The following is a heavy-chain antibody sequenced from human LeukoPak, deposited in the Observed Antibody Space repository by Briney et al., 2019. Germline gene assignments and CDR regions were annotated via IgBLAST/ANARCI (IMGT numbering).Heavy chain of an antibody. V-gene: IGHV4-4*07. J-gene: IGHJ4*02. CDR1: GGSISSYY. Sequence: SETLSLTCTVSGGSISSYYWSWIRQPAGKGLEWIGRIHTSGSTNYNPSLKSRVTMSVDTSKNQFSLKLSSVTAADTAVYYCARFSSGWYLTYYFDYWGQGTLVTVSS. CDR2: IHTSGST. CDR3: ARFSSGWYLTYYFDY. D-gene: IGHD6-19*01.